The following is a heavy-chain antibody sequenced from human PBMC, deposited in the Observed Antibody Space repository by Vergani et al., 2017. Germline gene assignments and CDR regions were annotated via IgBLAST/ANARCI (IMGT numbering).Heavy chain of an antibody. V-gene: IGHV3-33*06. D-gene: IGHD1-1*01. CDR3: AKWGNEKRLDS. Sequence: QVQLVESEGGVVQPGRSLTLSCVASGFTFSSHGMHWVRQAPGKGLEWVAVIWYDGSNKYYGDSVKGRFTISRDNSKKTLYLQMNRLRVEDTAVYYCAKWGNEKRLDSWGQGTLVNVSS. CDR2: IWYDGSNK. CDR1: GFTFSSHG. J-gene: IGHJ5*01.